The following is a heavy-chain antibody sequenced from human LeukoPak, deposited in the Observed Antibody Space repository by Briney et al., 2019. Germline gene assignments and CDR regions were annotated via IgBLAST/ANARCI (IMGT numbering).Heavy chain of an antibody. CDR1: GGSISSSSYY. CDR2: IYYSGST. Sequence: PSETLSLTCTVSGGSISSSSYYWGWIRQPPGKGLEWIGSIYYSGSTYYNPSLKSRVTISVDTSKNQFSLKLSSVTAADTAVYYCARDPGSGWYFGWYFDLWGRGTLVTVSS. V-gene: IGHV4-39*07. J-gene: IGHJ2*01. D-gene: IGHD6-19*01. CDR3: ARDPGSGWYFGWYFDL.